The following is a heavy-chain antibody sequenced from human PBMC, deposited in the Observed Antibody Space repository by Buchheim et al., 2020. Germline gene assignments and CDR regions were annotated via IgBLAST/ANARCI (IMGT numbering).Heavy chain of an antibody. CDR2: IYYGGST. J-gene: IGHJ4*02. D-gene: IGHD3-22*01. CDR3: ARGAIYDSSGYPLWYFDY. CDR1: GGSISNSDSYY. V-gene: IGHV4-39*07. Sequence: QRQLQESGPGLVKPSETLSLTCTVSGGSISNSDSYYWGWIRQPPGKGLEWIGSIYYGGSTYYNPSLKSRVTISLDKSKNQFSLKLSSVTAADTAVYYCARGAIYDSSGYPLWYFDYWGQGTL.